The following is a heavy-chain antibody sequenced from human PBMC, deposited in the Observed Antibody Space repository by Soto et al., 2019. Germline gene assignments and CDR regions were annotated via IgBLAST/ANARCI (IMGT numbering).Heavy chain of an antibody. Sequence: QVQLQESGPGLVKPSQTLSLTCSVSGASINSANNYWSWIRQLPGKGLEWIGFISYTGKTYYNPPLKSRVPISVDTSENQFSLNLTSVAAADTAVYYCASTTYNDLFISDFGGQGTLVTVSS. CDR2: ISYTGKT. V-gene: IGHV4-31*03. CDR3: ASTTYNDLFISDF. J-gene: IGHJ4*02. D-gene: IGHD3-9*01. CDR1: GASINSANNY.